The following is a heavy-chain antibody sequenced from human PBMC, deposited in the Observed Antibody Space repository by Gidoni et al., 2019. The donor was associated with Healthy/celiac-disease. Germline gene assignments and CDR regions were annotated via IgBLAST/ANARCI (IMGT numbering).Heavy chain of an antibody. CDR2: ISSSSSYI. V-gene: IGHV3-21*01. CDR3: ARDGVAVAERCDY. Sequence: EVQLLESGGGLVKPGGSLRLSCAASVFTFSSYSMNWGRQAPGKGLALVSSISSSSSYIYYAASVKGRFTISRDNAKNSLYLQMNSLRAEDTAVYYCARDGVAVAERCDYWGQGTLVTVSS. D-gene: IGHD6-19*01. J-gene: IGHJ4*02. CDR1: VFTFSSYS.